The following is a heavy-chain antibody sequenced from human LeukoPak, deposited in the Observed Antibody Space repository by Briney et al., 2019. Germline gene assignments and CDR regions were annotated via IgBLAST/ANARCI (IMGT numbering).Heavy chain of an antibody. V-gene: IGHV4-38-2*01. CDR1: DYSISRGYS. D-gene: IGHD3-16*01. Sequence: WETLSLTCAVSDYSISRGYSWGWIRPPPGKGLEWIGNMYHSESTHYNPSLKSRATISPDTSKNQFSLKLTSVTASDTAVYYCARFDHVWETHGMDAFDLWGQGTMVTVSS. J-gene: IGHJ3*01. CDR2: MYHSEST. CDR3: ARFDHVWETHGMDAFDL.